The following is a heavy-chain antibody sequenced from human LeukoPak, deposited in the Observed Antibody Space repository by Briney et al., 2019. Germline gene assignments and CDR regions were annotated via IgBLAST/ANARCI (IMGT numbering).Heavy chain of an antibody. J-gene: IGHJ5*02. CDR3: ARESVDTMIVPRRWFDP. Sequence: ASVKVSCKASGYTFTGYYMHWVRQAPGQGLEWMGWINPNSGGTNYAQKFQGRVTMTRDTSISTAYVELSRLRSDDTAVYYCARESVDTMIVPRRWFDPWGQGTLVTVSS. CDR1: GYTFTGYY. CDR2: INPNSGGT. V-gene: IGHV1-2*02. D-gene: IGHD3-22*01.